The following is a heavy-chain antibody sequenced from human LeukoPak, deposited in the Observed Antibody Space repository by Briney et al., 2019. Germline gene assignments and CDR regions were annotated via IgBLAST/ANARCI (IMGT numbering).Heavy chain of an antibody. D-gene: IGHD2-15*01. J-gene: IGHJ4*02. CDR1: GFTFSSYA. Sequence: GGSLRLSCAASGFTFSSYAMSWVRQAPGKGLEWVSAISGSGGSTYYADSVTGRFNISRDNSKNTLYLQMNSLRAEDTAVYYCAKDRGGSTSDPFFDYWGQGTLVTVSS. CDR2: ISGSGGST. CDR3: AKDRGGSTSDPFFDY. V-gene: IGHV3-23*01.